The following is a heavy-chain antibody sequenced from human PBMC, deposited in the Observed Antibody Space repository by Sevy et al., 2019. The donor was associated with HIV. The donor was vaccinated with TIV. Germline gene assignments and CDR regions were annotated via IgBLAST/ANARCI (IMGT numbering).Heavy chain of an antibody. V-gene: IGHV3-13*01. J-gene: IGHJ3*02. D-gene: IGHD6-6*01. CDR1: GFTFSSYE. Sequence: GGSLRLSCAASGFTFSSYEMHWVRQLRGGGLEWVSAIGIAGDTFYADSVGGRFTISRENARNSLHLQMNSLRAGDSATYYFAREGLSSSFDGFDIWGQGTMVTVSS. CDR2: IGIAGDT. CDR3: AREGLSSSFDGFDI.